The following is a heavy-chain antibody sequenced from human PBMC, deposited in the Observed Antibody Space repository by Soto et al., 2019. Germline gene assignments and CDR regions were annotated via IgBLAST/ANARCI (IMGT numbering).Heavy chain of an antibody. CDR1: GGSISSYY. J-gene: IGHJ6*02. Sequence: SETLSLTCTVSGGSISSYYWSWIRQPPGKGLEWIGYIYYSGSTNYNPSLKSRVTISVDTSKNQFSLKLSSVTAADTAVYYCARERKRYGMDVWGQGTTVTVSS. CDR2: IYYSGST. V-gene: IGHV4-59*01. CDR3: ARERKRYGMDV.